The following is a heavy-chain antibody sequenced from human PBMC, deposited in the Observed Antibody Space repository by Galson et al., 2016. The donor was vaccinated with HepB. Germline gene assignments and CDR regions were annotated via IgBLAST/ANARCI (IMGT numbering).Heavy chain of an antibody. Sequence: TLSLTCTVSGASISSGGYYWSWIRQPAGRGLEWIGRIDASGSTNYNPSFKSRVNISLDTSKKQFSLKLSSATAADTAVYYCARAGYDGDFWSGFFDHWGQGMLVTVSS. V-gene: IGHV4-61*02. J-gene: IGHJ4*02. CDR1: GASISSGGYY. CDR2: IDASGST. D-gene: IGHD3-3*01. CDR3: ARAGYDGDFWSGFFDH.